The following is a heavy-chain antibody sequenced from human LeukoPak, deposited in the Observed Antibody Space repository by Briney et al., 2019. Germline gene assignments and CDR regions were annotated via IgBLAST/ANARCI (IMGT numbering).Heavy chain of an antibody. D-gene: IGHD6-19*01. J-gene: IGHJ4*02. Sequence: PGRSLRLSCAASGFTFSSYGMHWVRQAPGKGLEWVAVISYDGSNKYYADSVKGRFTISRDNSKNTLYLQMNSLRAEDTAVYYCAKDMYSGWSYYFVYWGQGTLVTVSS. CDR3: AKDMYSGWSYYFVY. CDR2: ISYDGSNK. V-gene: IGHV3-30*18. CDR1: GFTFSSYG.